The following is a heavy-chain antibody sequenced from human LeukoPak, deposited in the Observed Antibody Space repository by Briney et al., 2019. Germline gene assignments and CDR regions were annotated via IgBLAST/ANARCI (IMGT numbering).Heavy chain of an antibody. CDR3: AREGSGYDWKYDYYYYMDV. V-gene: IGHV3-74*01. Sequence: GGSLRLSCAASGFTFSSYWMHWVRQAPGKGLVWVSRINSDGSSTSYADSVKGRFTISRDNAKNTLYLQMNSLRAEDTAVYYCAREGSGYDWKYDYYYYMDVWGKGTTVTISS. J-gene: IGHJ6*03. CDR1: GFTFSSYW. D-gene: IGHD5-12*01. CDR2: INSDGSST.